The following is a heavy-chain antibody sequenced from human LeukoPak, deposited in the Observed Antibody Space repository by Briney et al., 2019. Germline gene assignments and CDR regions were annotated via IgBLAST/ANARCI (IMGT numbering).Heavy chain of an antibody. Sequence: GRSLRLSCAASGFTFSSYGMHWVRQAPGKGLEWVAVIWYDGSNKYYADSVKGRFTITRDNSKNTLYLQMNSLRAEDTAVYYCARVWGVYGDYVRGDAFDIWGQGTMVTVSS. CDR2: IWYDGSNK. D-gene: IGHD4-17*01. CDR1: GFTFSSYG. J-gene: IGHJ3*02. V-gene: IGHV3-33*01. CDR3: ARVWGVYGDYVRGDAFDI.